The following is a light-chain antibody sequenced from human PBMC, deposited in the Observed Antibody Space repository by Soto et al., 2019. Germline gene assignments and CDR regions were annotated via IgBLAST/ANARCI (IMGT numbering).Light chain of an antibody. CDR3: QQYGSSPPIT. CDR1: QSVSSSY. J-gene: IGKJ5*01. Sequence: EIVLTQSPGTLSLSPGERATLSCRASQSVSSSYLAWYQQKPGQAPRLLIYGASSRATGIPPRFSGSGPGTDFTLTISRLEPEDFAVYYCQQYGSSPPITFGQGTRLEMK. CDR2: GAS. V-gene: IGKV3-20*01.